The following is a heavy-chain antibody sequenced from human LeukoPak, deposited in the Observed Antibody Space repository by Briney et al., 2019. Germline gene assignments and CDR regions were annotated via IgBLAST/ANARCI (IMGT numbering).Heavy chain of an antibody. Sequence: GSLRLSCEVSGFVVNRNYMNWIRQAPGKGSEWVSVIYDGGSRYYADSVKGRFTISRDTSKNTVYLEMTGLRVDDTAVYYCANGSSAYYFESWGQGTLVTVSS. D-gene: IGHD6-6*01. CDR2: IYDGGSR. V-gene: IGHV3-53*01. CDR1: GFVVNRNY. J-gene: IGHJ4*02. CDR3: ANGSSAYYFES.